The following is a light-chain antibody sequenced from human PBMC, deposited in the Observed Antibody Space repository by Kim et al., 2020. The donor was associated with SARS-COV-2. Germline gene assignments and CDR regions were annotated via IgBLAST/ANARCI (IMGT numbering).Light chain of an antibody. V-gene: IGLV2-14*03. CDR3: SSYIRSSSFA. CDR1: SSDIGTYRD. J-gene: IGLJ3*02. CDR2: DVR. Sequence: GQSITISCTGSSSDIGTYRDVSWYQQHPGKAPKLIIYDVRERPSGVSYRFAGSKSGNTASLTISGLQAEDEGDYYCSSYIRSSSFAFGGGTKVTVL.